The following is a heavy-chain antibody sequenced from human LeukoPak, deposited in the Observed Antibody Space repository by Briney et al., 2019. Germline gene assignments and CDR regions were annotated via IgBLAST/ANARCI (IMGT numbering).Heavy chain of an antibody. Sequence: GGSLRLSCAASGFTFSSYWMHWVRQAPGKGLVWVSRINSDGSSTSYADSEKGRFTISRDNAKNTLYLQMNSLRAEDTAVYYCARGDIVVVVAATHWGQGTLVTVSS. CDR1: GFTFSSYW. V-gene: IGHV3-74*01. CDR3: ARGDIVVVVAATH. J-gene: IGHJ4*02. D-gene: IGHD2-15*01. CDR2: INSDGSST.